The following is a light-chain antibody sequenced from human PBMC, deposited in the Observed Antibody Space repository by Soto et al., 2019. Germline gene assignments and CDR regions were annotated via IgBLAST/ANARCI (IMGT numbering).Light chain of an antibody. Sequence: QSVLTQPPSASGSPGQSVTISCTGTSSDIGGYTYVSWYQHHPGKAPKLMIYEVSKRPSGVPDRFSGSKSGNTASLTVSGLQADDEADYYCTSYAGSNSYVFGTGTKVTVL. CDR2: EVS. J-gene: IGLJ1*01. CDR1: SSDIGGYTY. V-gene: IGLV2-8*01. CDR3: TSYAGSNSYV.